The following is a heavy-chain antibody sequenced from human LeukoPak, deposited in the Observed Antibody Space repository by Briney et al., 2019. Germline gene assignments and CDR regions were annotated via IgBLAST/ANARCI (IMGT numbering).Heavy chain of an antibody. V-gene: IGHV4-4*07. CDR3: ARDGPIWGVL. CDR1: GGSISNNY. D-gene: IGHD7-27*01. Sequence: PSETLSFTGTVSGGSISNNYWGWIRQPAGKGLKWIGRINTPGSANYNPSLRSGTTISLATSTNLFSKRLSSVSDAHTAVYYCARDGPIWGVLWGQGALVTVSS. CDR2: INTPGSA. J-gene: IGHJ4*02.